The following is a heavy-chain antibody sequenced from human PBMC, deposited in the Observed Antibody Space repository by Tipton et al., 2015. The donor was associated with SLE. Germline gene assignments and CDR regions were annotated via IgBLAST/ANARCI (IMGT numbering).Heavy chain of an antibody. J-gene: IGHJ3*02. D-gene: IGHD4-11*01. CDR3: ARPRERDYNDAFDI. CDR1: SDSISSYY. V-gene: IGHV4-59*01. Sequence: TLSLTCTVSSDSISSYYWSWIRQPPGKGLEWIGYIHYSGTTNYNPSLKSRVTMSVDTSKNQFSLNLRSVTAADTAMYYCARPRERDYNDAFDIWGQGTMVIVSS. CDR2: IHYSGTT.